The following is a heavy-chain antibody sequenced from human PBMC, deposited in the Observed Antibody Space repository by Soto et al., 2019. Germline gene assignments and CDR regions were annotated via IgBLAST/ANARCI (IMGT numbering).Heavy chain of an antibody. CDR3: ARVVATVAGPYGMDV. J-gene: IGHJ6*02. V-gene: IGHV1-18*01. CDR2: ISAYNGNT. Sequence: QVQLVQSGAEVKKPGASVKVSCRASGYTFTSYVISWVRQAPAQGLEWMGWISAYNGNTNFAQKLQGRVTMTTDTSTSTADMELRSLRSADTAVYYCARVVATVAGPYGMDVWGQGTTVTVSS. CDR1: GYTFTSYV. D-gene: IGHD6-19*01.